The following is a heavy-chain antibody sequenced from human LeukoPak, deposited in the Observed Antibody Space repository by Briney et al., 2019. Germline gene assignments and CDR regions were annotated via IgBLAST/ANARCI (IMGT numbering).Heavy chain of an antibody. CDR1: DYTFTNYG. J-gene: IGHJ6*02. V-gene: IGHV1-18*01. Sequence: ASVKVSCKAFDYTFTNYGINWVRQAPGQGLEWMGWISGYNGNTNYPQKVQGRVTMTTDTSTSTAYMELRSLRSDDTAVYYCATASGITMVRDRYGMDVWGQGTTVTVSS. CDR2: ISGYNGNT. CDR3: ATASGITMVRDRYGMDV. D-gene: IGHD3-10*01.